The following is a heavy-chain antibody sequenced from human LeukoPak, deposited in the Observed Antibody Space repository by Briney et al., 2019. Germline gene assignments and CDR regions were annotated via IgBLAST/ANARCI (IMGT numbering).Heavy chain of an antibody. J-gene: IGHJ3*02. Sequence: GGSLRLSCAASGFTFSTYTMNWVRQAPGKGLEWVSYISSSSSIIYYADSVKGRFTISRVNAKNSLYLQMNSLRAEDTAMYYCARGPYGDYVDAFDIWGQGTMVTVSS. D-gene: IGHD4-17*01. CDR1: GFTFSTYT. CDR3: ARGPYGDYVDAFDI. V-gene: IGHV3-48*01. CDR2: ISSSSSII.